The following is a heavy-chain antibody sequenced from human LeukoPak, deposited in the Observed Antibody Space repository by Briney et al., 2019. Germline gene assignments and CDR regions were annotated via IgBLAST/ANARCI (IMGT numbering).Heavy chain of an antibody. CDR3: ARELIWFGELSFDY. D-gene: IGHD3-10*01. CDR1: GFTFSSYA. J-gene: IGHJ4*02. Sequence: GGSLRLSCAASGFTFSSYAMHWVRQAPGKGLEWVAVISYDGSNKYYADSVKGRFTISRDNSKNTLYLQMNSLRAEDTAVYYCARELIWFGELSFDYWGQGTLVTVSS. V-gene: IGHV3-30-3*01. CDR2: ISYDGSNK.